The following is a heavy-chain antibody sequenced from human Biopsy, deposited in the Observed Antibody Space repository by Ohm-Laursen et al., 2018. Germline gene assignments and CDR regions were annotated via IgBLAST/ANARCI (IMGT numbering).Heavy chain of an antibody. D-gene: IGHD1-1*01. CDR3: ARPTNARAGGAPFDI. V-gene: IGHV3-33*08. Sequence: SLRLSCAASGFTFGDAWMSWVRQAPGKGLEWVAVLWYDGTNKYYADSVKGRFTISRDNSKNKLYLQMNSLRAEDTAMYYCARPTNARAGGAPFDIWGQGTMVTVSS. J-gene: IGHJ3*02. CDR1: GFTFGDAW. CDR2: LWYDGTNK.